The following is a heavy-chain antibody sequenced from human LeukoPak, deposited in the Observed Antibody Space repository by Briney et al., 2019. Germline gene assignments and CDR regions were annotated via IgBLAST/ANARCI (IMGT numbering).Heavy chain of an antibody. V-gene: IGHV3-30*03. CDR1: GFTFSSYG. D-gene: IGHD3-10*01. CDR2: ISYDGSNK. J-gene: IGHJ4*02. Sequence: GGSLRLPCAASGFTFSSYGMHWVRQAPGKGLEWVAVISYDGSNKYYADSVKGRFTISRDNSKNTLYLQMNSLRPEDTAVYYCAIPTYYYGSGSYFPYYFDYWGQGTLVTVSS. CDR3: AIPTYYYGSGSYFPYYFDY.